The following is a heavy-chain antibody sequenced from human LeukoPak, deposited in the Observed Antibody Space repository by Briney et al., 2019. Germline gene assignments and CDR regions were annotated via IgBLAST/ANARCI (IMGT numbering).Heavy chain of an antibody. CDR3: ARLYYYDSSGAPDY. J-gene: IGHJ4*02. D-gene: IGHD3-22*01. CDR2: IIPIFGTA. V-gene: IGHV1-69*13. CDR1: GYTFTTYG. Sequence: GASVKVSCKASGYTFTTYGISWVRQAPGQGLEWMGGIIPIFGTANYAQKFQGRVTITADESTSTAYMELSSLRSEDTAVYYCARLYYYDSSGAPDYWGQGTLVTVSS.